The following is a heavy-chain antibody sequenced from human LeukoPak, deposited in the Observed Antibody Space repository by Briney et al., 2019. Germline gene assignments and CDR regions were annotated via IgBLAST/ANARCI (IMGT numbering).Heavy chain of an antibody. V-gene: IGHV3-30-3*01. CDR3: ARETDFWSGYYNYFDY. CDR2: ISYDGSNK. CDR1: GFTFSSYA. J-gene: IGHJ4*02. Sequence: GGSLRLSCAASGFTFSSYAMHWVRQAPGKGLEWVAVISYDGSNKYYADSVKGRFTISRDNSKNTLYLQMNSLRAEDTAVYYCARETDFWSGYYNYFDYWGQGTLVTVSS. D-gene: IGHD3-3*01.